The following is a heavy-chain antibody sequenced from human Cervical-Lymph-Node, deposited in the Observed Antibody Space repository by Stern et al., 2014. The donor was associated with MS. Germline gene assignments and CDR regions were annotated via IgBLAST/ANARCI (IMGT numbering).Heavy chain of an antibody. CDR3: ATSTASDAFDI. CDR1: GLTFSTSV. D-gene: IGHD2/OR15-2a*01. Sequence: VQLVESGGGVVQPGRSLRLSCVASGLTFSTSVMHWVRQAPGNGLEWVAFVCNDGRKDHFTDSVKGRFSTSRDTAKNTLHLQMSSLRAEDTAVYFCATSTASDAFDIWGQGTLVTVSS. J-gene: IGHJ3*02. CDR2: VCNDGRKD. V-gene: IGHV3-33*01.